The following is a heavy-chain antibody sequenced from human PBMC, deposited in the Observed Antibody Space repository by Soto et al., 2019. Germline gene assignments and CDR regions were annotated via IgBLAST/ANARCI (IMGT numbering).Heavy chain of an antibody. CDR2: IVVGSGNT. Sequence: GASVKVSCKASGFTFTSSAVQWVRQARGQRLEWIGWIVVGSGNTNYAQKFQERVTITRDMSTSTAYMELSSLRSEDTAVYYCAAGVLAYCSSTSCFSRSGYYYYYGMDVWGQGTTVTVSS. D-gene: IGHD2-2*01. CDR3: AAGVLAYCSSTSCFSRSGYYYYYGMDV. J-gene: IGHJ6*02. V-gene: IGHV1-58*01. CDR1: GFTFTSSA.